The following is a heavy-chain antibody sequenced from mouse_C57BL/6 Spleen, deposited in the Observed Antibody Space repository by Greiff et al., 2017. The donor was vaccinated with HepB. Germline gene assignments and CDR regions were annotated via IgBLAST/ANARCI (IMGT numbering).Heavy chain of an antibody. Sequence: VQLQQSGAELVMPGASVKLSCKASGYTFTSYWMHWVKQRPGQGLEWIGEIDPSDSYTNYNQKFKGKSTLTVDKSSSTAYMQLSSLTSEDSAVYYCARRGGKTLDYWGQGTTLTVSS. CDR2: IDPSDSYT. CDR3: ARRGGKTLDY. CDR1: GYTFTSYW. V-gene: IGHV1-69*01. J-gene: IGHJ2*01.